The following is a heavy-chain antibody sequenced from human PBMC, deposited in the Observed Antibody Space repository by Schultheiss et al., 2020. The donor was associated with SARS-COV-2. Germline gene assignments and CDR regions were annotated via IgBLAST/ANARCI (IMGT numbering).Heavy chain of an antibody. CDR2: IYTSGTT. V-gene: IGHV4-59*10. J-gene: IGHJ4*02. CDR1: GGSLSGYY. Sequence: SETLSLTCAVYGGSLSGYYWSWIRQPAGKGLEWIGRIYTSGTTHYNPSLQSRVTLSVDTSKNQFSLRLSSVTAADTAVYYCVRSIAEAGKEFDSWGQGTLVTVSS. D-gene: IGHD6-13*01. CDR3: VRSIAEAGKEFDS.